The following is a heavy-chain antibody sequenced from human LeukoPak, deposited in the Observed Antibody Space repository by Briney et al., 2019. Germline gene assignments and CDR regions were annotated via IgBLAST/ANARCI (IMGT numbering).Heavy chain of an antibody. CDR1: GFTFSSDG. CDR3: ARSATGGYFDS. CDR2: ISYDGSNK. Sequence: PGRSLRLSCAASGFTFSSDGMHWVRQAPGKGLEWVAVISYDGSNKYYVDSVKGRFTISRDNSKNTLYLQMNGLRAEDTALYYCARSATGGYFDSRGQGTLVTVSS. V-gene: IGHV3-30*03. J-gene: IGHJ4*02. D-gene: IGHD3-22*01.